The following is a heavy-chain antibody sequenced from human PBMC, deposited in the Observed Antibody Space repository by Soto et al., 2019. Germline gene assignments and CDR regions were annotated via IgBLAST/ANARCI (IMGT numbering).Heavy chain of an antibody. J-gene: IGHJ3*01. CDR2: INVGNGGT. V-gene: IGHV1-3*01. CDR3: ARQDAFDV. Sequence: ASVKVSCKASGYTFSSYGMHWVRQAPGHRLERMGWINVGNGGTAYSQKFRPRVTITRDTTASTAYMELNSLISEDTAVYYCARQDAFDVRGQGTMVTVSS. CDR1: GYTFSSYG.